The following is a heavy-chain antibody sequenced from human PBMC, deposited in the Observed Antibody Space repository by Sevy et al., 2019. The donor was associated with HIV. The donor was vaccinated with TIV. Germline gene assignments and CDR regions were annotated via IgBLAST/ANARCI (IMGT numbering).Heavy chain of an antibody. CDR3: ARLRWDLVVVPGATPGCYFDQ. Sequence: SETLSLTCTVSGDSINTYYWSWIRQPPGKGLQWIGYVSTSGSTNYNPSLKSRGTISLDTSRNQVSLKVTSVTAADAAVYYCARLRWDLVVVPGATPGCYFDQWGQGTWSPSPQ. V-gene: IGHV4-4*08. CDR1: GDSINTYY. J-gene: IGHJ4*02. CDR2: VSTSGST. D-gene: IGHD2-2*01.